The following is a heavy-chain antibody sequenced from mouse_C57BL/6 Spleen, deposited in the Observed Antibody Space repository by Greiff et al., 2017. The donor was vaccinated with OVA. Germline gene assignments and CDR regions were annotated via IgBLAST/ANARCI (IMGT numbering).Heavy chain of an antibody. J-gene: IGHJ1*03. D-gene: IGHD3-3*01. CDR3: TREPGGREGYFDV. V-gene: IGHV5-9-1*02. CDR1: GFTFSSYA. CDR2: ISSGGDYI. Sequence: EVQLVESGEGLVKPGGSLKLSCAASGFTFSSYAMSWVRQTPEKRLEWVAYISSGGDYIYYADTVKGRFTISRDNARNTLYLQMSSLKSEDTTMYYCTREPGGREGYFDVWGTGTTVTVSS.